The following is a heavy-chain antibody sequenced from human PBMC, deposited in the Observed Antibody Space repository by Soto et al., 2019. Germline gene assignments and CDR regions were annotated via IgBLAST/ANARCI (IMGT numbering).Heavy chain of an antibody. V-gene: IGHV4-30-2*01. CDR1: GGSISSGGYS. D-gene: IGHD2-2*02. J-gene: IGHJ4*02. CDR3: ARFRGTAILDY. Sequence: SETLSLTCAVSGGSISSGGYSWSWIRQPPGKGLEWIGYIYHTWNTYYNPSLESRVTISVDRSRNQLSLELTSVTAADTAVYYCARFRGTAILDYWGQGTLVTAPQ. CDR2: IYHTWNT.